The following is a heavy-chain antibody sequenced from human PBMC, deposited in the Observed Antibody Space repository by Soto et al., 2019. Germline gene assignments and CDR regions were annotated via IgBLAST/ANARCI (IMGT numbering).Heavy chain of an antibody. CDR3: ARLNPYDFWTGYAVDY. CDR1: GGSISSSSYY. CDR2: IYYSGST. D-gene: IGHD3-3*01. Sequence: SEPLSLTCTVSGGSISSSSYYWGGIRQPPGKGLEWIGSIYYSGSTYYNPSLKSRVTISVDTSKNQFSLKLSSVTAADTAVYYCARLNPYDFWTGYAVDYWGQGTLVTVSS. J-gene: IGHJ4*02. V-gene: IGHV4-39*01.